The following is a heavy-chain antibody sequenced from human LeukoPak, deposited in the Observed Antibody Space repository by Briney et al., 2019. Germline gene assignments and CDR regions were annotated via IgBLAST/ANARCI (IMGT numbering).Heavy chain of an antibody. CDR2: IYYSGST. Sequence: SETLSLTCTVSGGSISSGDYYWSWIRQPPGKGLEWFGYIYYSGSTYYNPSLKSRVTISVDTSKNQFSLKLSSVPAADTAVYYCARDGLAYCGGDCFYYWGQGTLVTVSS. V-gene: IGHV4-30-4*01. J-gene: IGHJ4*02. CDR3: ARDGLAYCGGDCFYY. CDR1: GGSISSGDYY. D-gene: IGHD2-21*01.